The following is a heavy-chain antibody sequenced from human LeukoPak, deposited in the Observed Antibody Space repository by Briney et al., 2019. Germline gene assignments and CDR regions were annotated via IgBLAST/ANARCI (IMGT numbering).Heavy chain of an antibody. J-gene: IGHJ4*02. CDR3: AKGDPPTYYDILTGQDY. D-gene: IGHD3-9*01. CDR2: ISGNVGNT. V-gene: IGHV3-23*01. Sequence: GGSLRLSCAASGFTFSSYAMSWVRQAPGKGLEWVSTISGNVGNTYYADSVKGRFTISRDNSKNMLYLQLNSLRAEDTAVYYCAKGDPPTYYDILTGQDYWGQGTLVTVSS. CDR1: GFTFSSYA.